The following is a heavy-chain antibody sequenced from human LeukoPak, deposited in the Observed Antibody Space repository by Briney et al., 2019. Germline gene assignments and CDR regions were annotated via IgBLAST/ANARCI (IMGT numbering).Heavy chain of an antibody. V-gene: IGHV1-69*01. J-gene: IGHJ6*02. D-gene: IGHD2-2*01. CDR2: IIPIFGTA. Sequence: SEKVSCKASGGTFSSYAISWVRQAPGQGLEWMGGIIPIFGTANYAQKFQGRVTITADESTSTAYMELSSLRSEDTAVYYCALQGVRYCSSTSCYRGDYYYYGMDVWGQGTTVTVSS. CDR3: ALQGVRYCSSTSCYRGDYYYYGMDV. CDR1: GGTFSSYA.